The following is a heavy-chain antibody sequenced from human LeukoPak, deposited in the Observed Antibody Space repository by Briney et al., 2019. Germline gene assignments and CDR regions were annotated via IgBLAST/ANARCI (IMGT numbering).Heavy chain of an antibody. V-gene: IGHV4-59*12. Sequence: SETLSLTCTVSGGSISSYYWSWIRQPPGKGLEWIGYIYYSGSTNYNPSLKSRVTISVDTSKNQFSLKLSSVTAADTAVYYCARGTSSSRGRPGSYGMDVWGQGTTVTVSS. CDR3: ARGTSSSRGRPGSYGMDV. CDR2: IYYSGST. J-gene: IGHJ6*02. CDR1: GGSISSYY. D-gene: IGHD6-13*01.